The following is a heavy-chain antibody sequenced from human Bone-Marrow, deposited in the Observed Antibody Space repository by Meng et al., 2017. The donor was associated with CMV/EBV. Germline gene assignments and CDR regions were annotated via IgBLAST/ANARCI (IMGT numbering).Heavy chain of an antibody. Sequence: GESLKISCAASGFTFSSYGMHWVRQAPGKGLEWVAFIRYDGSNKYYADSVKGRFTISRDNSKNTLYLQMNSLRAEDTAVYYCAKDRVGATGYWGQGTLVTVSS. CDR3: AKDRVGATGY. J-gene: IGHJ4*02. D-gene: IGHD1-26*01. CDR1: GFTFSSYG. V-gene: IGHV3-30*02. CDR2: IRYDGSNK.